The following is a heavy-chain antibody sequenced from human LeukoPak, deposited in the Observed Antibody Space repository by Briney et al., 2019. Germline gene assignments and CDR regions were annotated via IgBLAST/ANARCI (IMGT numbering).Heavy chain of an antibody. V-gene: IGHV4-59*01. CDR3: ARKKFIAAGGFDP. CDR1: GGAISNYY. CDR2: IYYSGST. Sequence: PSETLSLTCTVSGGAISNYYWSWIRQPPGKGLEWIGYIYYSGSTNYNPSLESRVTISVDTSKNQFSLKLSSVTAADTAVYYCARKKFIAAGGFDPWGQGTLVTVSS. J-gene: IGHJ5*02. D-gene: IGHD6-6*01.